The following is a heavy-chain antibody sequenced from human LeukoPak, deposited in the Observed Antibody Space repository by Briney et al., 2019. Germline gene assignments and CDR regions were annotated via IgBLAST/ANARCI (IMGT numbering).Heavy chain of an antibody. D-gene: IGHD3-10*01. Sequence: SQTLSLTCTVSGGSISSGGYYWNWIRQPPGKGLEWIGYFYHSGISYYNPSLKSRVTISVDTSKNQFSLKLSSVTAADTAVYYCARGDYYGSGSRYFDYWGQGTLVTVSS. V-gene: IGHV4-30-2*01. CDR1: GGSISSGGYY. CDR2: FYHSGIS. CDR3: ARGDYYGSGSRYFDY. J-gene: IGHJ4*02.